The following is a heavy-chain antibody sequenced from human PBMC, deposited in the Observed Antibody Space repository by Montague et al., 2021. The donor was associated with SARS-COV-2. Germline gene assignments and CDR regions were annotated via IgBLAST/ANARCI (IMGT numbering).Heavy chain of an antibody. D-gene: IGHD3-9*01. CDR1: GFTFSGSP. Sequence: SLRLSCAASGFTFSGSPMSWVRQAPGKGLEWDSVIHSGGRSSYYGKSVEGRFTVSRDNSKNTVYLQMNNLRAEDTAVYYCAKVGDLMAGYSLVNLDNWGQGTLVIVSS. J-gene: IGHJ4*02. V-gene: IGHV3-23*03. CDR2: IHSGGRSS. CDR3: AKVGDLMAGYSLVNLDN.